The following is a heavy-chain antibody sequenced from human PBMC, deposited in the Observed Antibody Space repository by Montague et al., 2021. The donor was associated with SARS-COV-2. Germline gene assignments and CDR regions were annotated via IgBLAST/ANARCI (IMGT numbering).Heavy chain of an antibody. D-gene: IGHD2-2*02. CDR3: AKHGPYTFDY. CDR2: IVPDGSHT. V-gene: IGHV3-7*01. CDR1: GFTFSSYW. Sequence: SLRLSCAASGFTFSSYWMGWVRQAPGKGLEWVANIVPDGSHTLYVVPGEGRFTISRDNAKNSLYLQMNNLRAEDTAVYYCAKHGPYTFDYWGQGTLVTVSS. J-gene: IGHJ4*02.